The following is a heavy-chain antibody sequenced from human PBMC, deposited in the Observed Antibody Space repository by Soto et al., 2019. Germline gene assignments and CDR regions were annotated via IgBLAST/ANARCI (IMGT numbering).Heavy chain of an antibody. J-gene: IGHJ4*02. CDR1: GGSISSGGYS. CDR3: ARDTITGLFDY. CDR2: IYHSGST. Sequence: PSETLSLTCAVSGGSISSGGYSWSWIRQPPGKGLEWIGYIYHSGSTYYNPSLKSRVTISVDRSKNQFSLKLSSVTAADTAVYYCARDTITGLFDYWGQGTLVTVPQ. V-gene: IGHV4-30-2*01. D-gene: IGHD2-8*02.